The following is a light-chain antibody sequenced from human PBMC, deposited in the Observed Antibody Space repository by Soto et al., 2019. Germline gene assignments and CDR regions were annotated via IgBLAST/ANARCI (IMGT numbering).Light chain of an antibody. Sequence: ERVLTQSPATLSVSPGDRATRSCRASQSVSRDLAWYQQKPGQAPRLLIYGASTRAPSIPARFSGSGSGTDSTLTISSLQSEDFAVYYCQQYDKWPTWTFGQGTKVDIK. J-gene: IGKJ1*01. CDR1: QSVSRD. V-gene: IGKV3-15*01. CDR3: QQYDKWPTWT. CDR2: GAS.